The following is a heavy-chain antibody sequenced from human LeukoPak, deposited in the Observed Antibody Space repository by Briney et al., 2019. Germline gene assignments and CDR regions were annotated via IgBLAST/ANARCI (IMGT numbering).Heavy chain of an antibody. D-gene: IGHD3-22*01. CDR1: GFTFSSYG. Sequence: PGRSLRLSCAASGFTFSSYGMHWVRQAPGKGLEWVSGISGSGDNTYYADSVKGWFTISRDNSKNTLYVQVNSLGTEDTAAYYCAKGSYYDSSGSFYFDYWGQGTLVTVSS. V-gene: IGHV3-23*01. CDR2: ISGSGDNT. CDR3: AKGSYYDSSGSFYFDY. J-gene: IGHJ4*02.